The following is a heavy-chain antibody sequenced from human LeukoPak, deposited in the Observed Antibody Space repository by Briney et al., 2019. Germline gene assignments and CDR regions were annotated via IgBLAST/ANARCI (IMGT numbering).Heavy chain of an antibody. CDR2: IYSGGST. CDR1: GFTVSSNY. V-gene: IGHV3-53*01. J-gene: IGHJ4*02. Sequence: GGSLRLSCAASGFTVSSNYMSWVRQAPGKGLEWVSVIYSGGSTYYADSVKGRFTISRDNSKNTLYLQMNSLRAEDTAVYYCAAVGSSWSFDYWGQGTLVTVSS. CDR3: AAVGSSWSFDY. D-gene: IGHD6-13*01.